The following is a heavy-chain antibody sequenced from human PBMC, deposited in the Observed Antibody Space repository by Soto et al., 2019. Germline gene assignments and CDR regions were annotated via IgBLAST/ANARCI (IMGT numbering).Heavy chain of an antibody. J-gene: IGHJ5*02. CDR1: GGSISSGGYY. CDR2: IYYSGST. CDR3: AGGRTEAGYYYGSGSSWFDP. V-gene: IGHV4-31*03. Sequence: SETLSLTCTVSGGSISSGGYYWSWIRQHPGKGLEWIGYIYYSGSTYYNPSLKSRVTISVDTSKNQFSLKLSSVTAADTAVYYCAGGRTEAGYYYGSGSSWFDPWGQGTLVTVSS. D-gene: IGHD3-10*01.